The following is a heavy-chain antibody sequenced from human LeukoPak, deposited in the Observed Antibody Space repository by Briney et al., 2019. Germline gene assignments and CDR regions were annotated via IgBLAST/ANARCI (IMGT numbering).Heavy chain of an antibody. CDR3: ARDPYSGNYGAYYYYYMDV. V-gene: IGHV3-21*06. J-gene: IGHJ6*03. CDR1: RFTFSSYS. D-gene: IGHD1-26*01. Sequence: AGGSLRLSCAASRFTFSSYSMNWVRQAPGKGLEWVSSITSSSSYIYYADSVKGRFTISRDNAKNSLYLQMDSLRVEDTAEYYCARDPYSGNYGAYYYYYMDVWGKGTTVTVSS. CDR2: ITSSSSYI.